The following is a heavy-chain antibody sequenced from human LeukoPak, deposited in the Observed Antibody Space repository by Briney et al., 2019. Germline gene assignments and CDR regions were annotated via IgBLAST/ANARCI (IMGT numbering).Heavy chain of an antibody. CDR1: GGSISSGSYY. CDR3: ARVSNNSWYWFAP. CDR2: IYYSGST. Sequence: PSETLSLTCTVSGGSISSGSYYWSWIRQHPGKGLEWIGYIYYSGSTYHNPSLRSRVSISIDTSKNQFSLKLSSVTAADTAVYYGARVSNNSWYWFAPWGQGTLVTVSS. V-gene: IGHV4-31*03. J-gene: IGHJ5*02. D-gene: IGHD6-13*01.